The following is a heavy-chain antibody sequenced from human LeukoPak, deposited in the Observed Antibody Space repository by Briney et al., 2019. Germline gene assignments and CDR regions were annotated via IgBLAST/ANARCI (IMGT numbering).Heavy chain of an antibody. Sequence: ASVKVSCKASGYTFTSYDINWVRQATGQGLEWMGWMNPNSGNTGYAQKFQGRVTMTRNTSISTAYMELSSLRSEDTAVYYCARDRDYYDSSAPVFDYWGQGTLVTVSS. CDR3: ARDRDYYDSSAPVFDY. D-gene: IGHD3-22*01. CDR1: GYTFTSYD. V-gene: IGHV1-8*01. J-gene: IGHJ4*02. CDR2: MNPNSGNT.